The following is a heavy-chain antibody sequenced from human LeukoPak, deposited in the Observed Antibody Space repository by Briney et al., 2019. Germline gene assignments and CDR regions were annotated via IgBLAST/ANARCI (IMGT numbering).Heavy chain of an antibody. V-gene: IGHV5-51*01. J-gene: IGHJ5*02. CDR3: AFGEPAAIGRWFDP. CDR1: GYSFTSYC. D-gene: IGHD2-2*01. CDR2: IYNGDSDT. Sequence: GESLKISCKGSGYSFTSYCIGWVRQMSGKGLKWMGIIYNGDSDTRYSPSFQGQVTISAAKSISTAYLQWSSLKASDTAMYYCAFGEPAAIGRWFDPWGQGTLVTVSS.